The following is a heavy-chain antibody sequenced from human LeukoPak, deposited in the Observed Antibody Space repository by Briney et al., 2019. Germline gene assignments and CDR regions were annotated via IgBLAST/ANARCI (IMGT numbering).Heavy chain of an antibody. CDR3: AKGAYYFDY. V-gene: IGHV4-59*01. CDR1: GGSISSYY. D-gene: IGHD1-26*01. CDR2: FYYSGGT. J-gene: IGHJ4*02. Sequence: SETLSLTCTVSGGSISSYYWSWIRQPPGKGLEYIGYFYYSGGTNYNPSLKRRVTISVDTSKNQFSLKLNSVTAADTAVYYCAKGAYYFDYWGQGTLVTVSS.